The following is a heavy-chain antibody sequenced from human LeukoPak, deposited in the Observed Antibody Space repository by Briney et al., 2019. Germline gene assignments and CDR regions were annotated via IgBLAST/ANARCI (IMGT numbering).Heavy chain of an antibody. CDR1: GFTFSSHL. D-gene: IGHD1-14*01. CDR2: VKSDGTAT. J-gene: IGHJ4*02. Sequence: GGSLRLSCAASGFTFSSHLMHWVRQAQGTGLVWVSSVKSDGTATDYADSVKDRFTISRDNAKNTLYLQMNSLRVEDTAVYYCVRKFATGDWGQGTLVTVSS. V-gene: IGHV3-74*01. CDR3: VRKFATGD.